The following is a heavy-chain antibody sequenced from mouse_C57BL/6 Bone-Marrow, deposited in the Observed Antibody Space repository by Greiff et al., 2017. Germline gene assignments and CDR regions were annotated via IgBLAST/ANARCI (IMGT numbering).Heavy chain of an antibody. V-gene: IGHV1-53*01. D-gene: IGHD1-1*01. Sequence: LQQPGTELVKPGASVKLSCKASGYTFTSYWMHWVKQRPGQGLEWIGNINPSNGGTNYNEKFKSKATLTVDKSSSTAYMQLSSLTSEDSAVYYCARSPIHYYGSSFDWYFDVWGTGTTVTVSS. CDR3: ARSPIHYYGSSFDWYFDV. CDR1: GYTFTSYW. CDR2: INPSNGGT. J-gene: IGHJ1*03.